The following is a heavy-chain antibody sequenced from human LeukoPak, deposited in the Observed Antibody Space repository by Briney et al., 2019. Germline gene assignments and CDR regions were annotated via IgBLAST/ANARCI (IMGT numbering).Heavy chain of an antibody. V-gene: IGHV3-23*01. Sequence: GGSLRLSCAASGFTVSSYAMSWVRQAPGKGLEWVSAISGSGGSTYYADSVKGRFTISRDNSKNTLYLQMNSLRAEDTAVYYCAKDQQSSSWYRRSKHPAYYFDYWGQGTLVTVSS. CDR2: ISGSGGST. J-gene: IGHJ4*02. D-gene: IGHD6-13*01. CDR1: GFTVSSYA. CDR3: AKDQQSSSWYRRSKHPAYYFDY.